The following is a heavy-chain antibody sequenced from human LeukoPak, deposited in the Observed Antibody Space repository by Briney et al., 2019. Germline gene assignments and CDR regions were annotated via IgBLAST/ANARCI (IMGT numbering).Heavy chain of an antibody. CDR2: ISSSSSYI. J-gene: IGHJ3*02. V-gene: IGHV3-21*01. CDR1: GFTFSSYS. CDR3: ARDSYLGAFDI. Sequence: KTGGSLRLSCAASGFTFSSYSMNWVRQAPGKGLEWVSSISSSSSYIYYADSVKGRFTISGDNAKNSLYLQMNSLRAEDTAVYYCARDSYLGAFDIWGQGTMVTVSS. D-gene: IGHD1-26*01.